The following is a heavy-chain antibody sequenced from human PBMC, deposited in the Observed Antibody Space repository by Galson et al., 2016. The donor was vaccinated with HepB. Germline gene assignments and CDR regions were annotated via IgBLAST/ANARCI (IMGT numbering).Heavy chain of an antibody. Sequence: SLRLSCAASGFTFSSYWMSWVRQAPGKGLEWVANIRYDGSQKYYVDSVKGRFTISRDNAKNSLYLQMDSLRAEDTAVYYCARDYDHFGAHPMGAQGILVTVSS. V-gene: IGHV3-7*01. CDR2: IRYDGSQK. CDR1: GFTFSSYW. D-gene: IGHD4/OR15-4a*01. CDR3: ARDYDHFGAHPM. J-gene: IGHJ4*02.